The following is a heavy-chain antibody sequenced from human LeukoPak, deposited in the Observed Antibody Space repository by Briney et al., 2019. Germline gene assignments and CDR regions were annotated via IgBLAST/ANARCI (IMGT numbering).Heavy chain of an antibody. CDR1: GFTFNNYN. Sequence: GGSLRLSCAASGFTFNNYNMNWVRQAPGKALEWVSSITSSGAYIFYADSVKGRFTISRDNAKDSLYLQMNSLGPEDTAVYYCSRDPYSGNYGNYYYYYMDVWGKGTTVTISS. V-gene: IGHV3-21*01. CDR3: SRDPYSGNYGNYYYYYMDV. CDR2: ITSSGAYI. J-gene: IGHJ6*03. D-gene: IGHD1-26*01.